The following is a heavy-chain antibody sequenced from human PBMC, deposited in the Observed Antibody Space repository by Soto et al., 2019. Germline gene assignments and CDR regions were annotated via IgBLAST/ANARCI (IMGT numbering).Heavy chain of an antibody. J-gene: IGHJ4*02. D-gene: IGHD3-9*01. V-gene: IGHV4-59*01. Sequence: PSETLSLTCSVSGAAISSNYCTCIRHPPFKGLEWIVYLDYQGYSNYSPSLRSRVSMSIDTSKNQLSLRVHSVTAADTAIYYCARVPVTGYFDWLDSWGQGTLVTVSS. CDR2: LDYQGYS. CDR3: ARVPVTGYFDWLDS. CDR1: GAAISSNY.